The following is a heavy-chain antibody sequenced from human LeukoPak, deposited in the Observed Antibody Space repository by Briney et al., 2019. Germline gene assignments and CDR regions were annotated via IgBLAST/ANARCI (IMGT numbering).Heavy chain of an antibody. Sequence: SQTLSLTCTVSGGSISSGGYYWSWIRQHPGKGLEWIGYIYYSGSTYYNPSLKSRVTISVDTPKNQFSLKLSSVIAADTAVYYCARESPSRVNWFDPWGQGTLVTVSS. J-gene: IGHJ5*02. CDR2: IYYSGST. CDR1: GGSISSGGYY. V-gene: IGHV4-31*03. CDR3: ARESPSRVNWFDP.